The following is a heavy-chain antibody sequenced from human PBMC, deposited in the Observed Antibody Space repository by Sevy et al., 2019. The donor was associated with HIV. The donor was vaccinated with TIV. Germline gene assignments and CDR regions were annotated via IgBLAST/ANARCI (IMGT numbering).Heavy chain of an antibody. V-gene: IGHV3-53*01. CDR2: VYSDLRT. D-gene: IGHD5-12*01. J-gene: IGHJ6*03. CDR1: GFTVSNNF. Sequence: GGSLRLSCAVSGFTVSNNFLNWVRQSPGKGLEWVSTVYSDLRTFYADSVKGRFTVSRDDPKNALYLQMNGLRAEDTAVYYCARVIDGYHREFNYFYYYMDVWGKGTTVTVSS. CDR3: ARVIDGYHREFNYFYYYMDV.